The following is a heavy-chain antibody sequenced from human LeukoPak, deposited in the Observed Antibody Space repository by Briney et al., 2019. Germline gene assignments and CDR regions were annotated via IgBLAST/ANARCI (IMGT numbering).Heavy chain of an antibody. V-gene: IGHV3-21*04. Sequence: MSGGSLRLSCAASGFTFSSYSMNWVRQAPGKGLEWVSSISSSSSYIYYADSVRGRFTISRDNSKNTLYLQMNSLRAEGTAVYYCAKDPPSIAAAGTNWGQGTLVTVSS. D-gene: IGHD6-13*01. CDR3: AKDPPSIAAAGTN. CDR1: GFTFSSYS. CDR2: ISSSSSYI. J-gene: IGHJ4*02.